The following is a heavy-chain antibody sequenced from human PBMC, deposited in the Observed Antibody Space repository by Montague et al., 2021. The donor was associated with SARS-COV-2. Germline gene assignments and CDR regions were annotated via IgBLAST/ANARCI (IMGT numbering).Heavy chain of an antibody. Sequence: SETLSLTCNVSGDSITNTRYFWGWIRQPPGKALEWIGSIYHNGKTYYNPALERRALMSIDTSKNQFSLRLSSVIASDTAVYYCAVEGKYFFDNWGQGFLVSVSS. D-gene: IGHD3-3*01. CDR1: GDSITNTRYF. CDR3: AVEGKYFFDN. V-gene: IGHV4-39*01. J-gene: IGHJ4*02. CDR2: IYHNGKT.